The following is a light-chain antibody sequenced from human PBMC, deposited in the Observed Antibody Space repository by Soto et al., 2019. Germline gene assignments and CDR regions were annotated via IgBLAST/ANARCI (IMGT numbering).Light chain of an antibody. CDR2: GAS. CDR1: RDISNS. V-gene: IGKV1-12*01. Sequence: TSQSPSSVSASVGDRLTITCRASRDISNSLAWYQQTPGKAPKLLLRGASSLHRGVPPRLSGGGAGTEFTLTISRLPPEDVGTYYCQQSSSWLNTLGHGANVDIK. J-gene: IGKJ3*01. CDR3: QQSSSWLNT.